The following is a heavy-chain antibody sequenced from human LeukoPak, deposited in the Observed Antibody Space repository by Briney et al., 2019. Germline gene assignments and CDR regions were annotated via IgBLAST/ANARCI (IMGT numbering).Heavy chain of an antibody. CDR1: GFTFSSYE. J-gene: IGHJ6*04. D-gene: IGHD3-22*01. V-gene: IGHV3-48*03. CDR3: AELGITMIRGV. CDR2: ISSSGSTI. Sequence: GGSLRLSCAASGFTFSSYEMNWVRQAPGKGLEWVSYISSSGSTIYYADSVRGRFTIARDNAKNSLYLQMNSLRAEDTAVYYCAELGITMIRGVWGKGTTVTISS.